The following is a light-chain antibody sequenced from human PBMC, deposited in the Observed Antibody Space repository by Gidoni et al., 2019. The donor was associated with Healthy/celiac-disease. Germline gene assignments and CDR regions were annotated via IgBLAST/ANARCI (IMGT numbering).Light chain of an antibody. Sequence: IVLTQSPATLSLSPGERATLSCRASQSVSSYLAWYQQKPGQAPRLLIYDASNMATGIPARFSGSGSGTDFTLTISSLEPDDFAVYYCQQRSNWLITFGQXTRLEIK. J-gene: IGKJ5*01. CDR3: QQRSNWLIT. CDR2: DAS. V-gene: IGKV3-11*01. CDR1: QSVSSY.